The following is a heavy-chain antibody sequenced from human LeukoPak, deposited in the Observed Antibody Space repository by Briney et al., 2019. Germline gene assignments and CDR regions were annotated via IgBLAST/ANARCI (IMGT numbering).Heavy chain of an antibody. V-gene: IGHV1-69*02. CDR3: ASYGDYGGDAFDI. CDR1: GGTFSSYT. CDR2: IIPILGIA. D-gene: IGHD4-17*01. J-gene: IGHJ3*02. Sequence: SVKVSCKASGGTFSSYTISWVRQAPGQGLEWMGRIIPILGIADYAQKFQGRVTITADKSTSTAYMELSSLRSEDTAVYYCASYGDYGGDAFDIWGQGTMVTVPS.